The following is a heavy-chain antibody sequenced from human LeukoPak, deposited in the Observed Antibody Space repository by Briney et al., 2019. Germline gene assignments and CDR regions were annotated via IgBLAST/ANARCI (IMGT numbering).Heavy chain of an antibody. CDR2: INHSGST. CDR3: ARHSDYYGSGSYYNQLDY. J-gene: IGHJ4*02. D-gene: IGHD3-10*01. CDR1: GGSFSGYY. Sequence: SETLSLTCAVYGGSFSGYYWSWIRQPPGKGLEWIGEINHSGSTNYNPSLKSRVTISVDTSKNQFSLKLSSVTAADTAVYYCARHSDYYGSGSYYNQLDYWGQGTLVTVSS. V-gene: IGHV4-34*01.